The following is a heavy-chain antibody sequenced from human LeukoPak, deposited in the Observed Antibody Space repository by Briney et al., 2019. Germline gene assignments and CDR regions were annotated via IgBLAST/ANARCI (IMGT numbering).Heavy chain of an antibody. CDR2: ISSSGSYI. Sequence: GGSLRLSCAASGFTFSSHGMNWVRQAPGKGLEWVSSISSSGSYIYYADSVKGRFTISRDSAKNSLYLQMNSLRAEDTAVYYCARGPGRSSSSLSVTYYYYYMDVWGKGTTVTVSS. V-gene: IGHV3-21*01. D-gene: IGHD6-6*01. CDR1: GFTFSSHG. CDR3: ARGPGRSSSSLSVTYYYYYMDV. J-gene: IGHJ6*03.